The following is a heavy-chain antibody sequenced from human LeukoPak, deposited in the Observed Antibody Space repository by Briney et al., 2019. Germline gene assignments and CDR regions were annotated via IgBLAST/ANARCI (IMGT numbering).Heavy chain of an antibody. V-gene: IGHV1-69*13. Sequence: SVKVSCKASGGTFSSYAISWVRQAPGQGLEWMGGIIPIFGTANYAQKFQGRVTITADESTSTAYMELSSLRSEDTAVYYCARDGPTGPAASGLQRSYRGQGTLVTVSS. J-gene: IGHJ4*02. D-gene: IGHD2-2*01. CDR3: ARDGPTGPAASGLQRSY. CDR2: IIPIFGTA. CDR1: GGTFSSYA.